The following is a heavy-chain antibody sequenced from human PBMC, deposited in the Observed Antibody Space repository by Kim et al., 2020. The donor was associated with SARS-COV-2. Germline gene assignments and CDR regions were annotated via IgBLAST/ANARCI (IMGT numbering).Heavy chain of an antibody. CDR3: ARGGLWFGNHYYYYGMDV. D-gene: IGHD3-10*01. J-gene: IGHJ6*02. Sequence: SETLSLTCTVSGGSISSYYWSWIRQPPGKGLEWIGYIYYSGSTTYNPSLKSRVTISVDTSKNQFSLKLSSVTAADTAVYYCARGGLWFGNHYYYYGMDVWGHGTTVTVSS. CDR2: IYYSGST. CDR1: GGSISSYY. V-gene: IGHV4-59*01.